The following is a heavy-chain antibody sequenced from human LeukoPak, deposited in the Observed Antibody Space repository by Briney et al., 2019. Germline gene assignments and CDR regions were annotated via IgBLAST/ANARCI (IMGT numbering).Heavy chain of an antibody. CDR1: GGTFSSYA. CDR2: IIPIFGTA. V-gene: IGHV1-69*13. J-gene: IGHJ5*02. Sequence: SVKVSCKASGGTFSSYAISWVRQAPGQGLEWMGGIIPIFGTANYAQKFQGRVTITADESTSTAYMELSSLRSEDTAMYYCARGGSGYSSGWYSNWFDPRGQGTLVTVSS. CDR3: ARGGSGYSSGWYSNWFDP. D-gene: IGHD6-19*01.